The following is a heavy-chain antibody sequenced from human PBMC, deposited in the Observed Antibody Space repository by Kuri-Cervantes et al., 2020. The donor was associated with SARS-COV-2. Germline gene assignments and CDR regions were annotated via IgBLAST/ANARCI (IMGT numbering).Heavy chain of an antibody. J-gene: IGHJ6*02. D-gene: IGHD3-22*01. V-gene: IGHV1-18*01. Sequence: ASVNVSCQASVDTLNTDTISRVRQAPGQGLEWMGWISAYNGNTNYAQKLQGRVTMTTDTSTSTAYIELRSLRSDDTAVYYCARLYYYDSSGYYYYYGMDVWGQGTTVTVSS. CDR2: ISAYNGNT. CDR1: VDTLNTDT. CDR3: ARLYYYDSSGYYYYYGMDV.